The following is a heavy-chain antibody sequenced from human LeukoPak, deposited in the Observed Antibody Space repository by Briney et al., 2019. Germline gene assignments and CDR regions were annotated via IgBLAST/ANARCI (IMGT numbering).Heavy chain of an antibody. D-gene: IGHD5-18*01. CDR1: GGSISDYY. Sequence: SETLSLTCTVSGGSISDYYWSWIRQPPGTGLGWLGNIYYSGSTNYSPSLKSRVTISVDTSKNHFSLNLSSVTAADTAVYYCARGWGYLTDWGQGTLVTVSS. J-gene: IGHJ4*02. CDR2: IYYSGST. CDR3: ARGWGYLTD. V-gene: IGHV4-59*08.